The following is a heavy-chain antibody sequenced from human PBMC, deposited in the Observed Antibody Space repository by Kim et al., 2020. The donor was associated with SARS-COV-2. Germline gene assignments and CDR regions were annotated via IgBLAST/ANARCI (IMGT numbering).Heavy chain of an antibody. Sequence: SETLSLTCTVSGGSISSGGYYWSWIRQHPGKGLEWIGYIYYSGSTYYNPSLKSRVTISVDTSKNQFSLKLGSVTAADTAVYYCARGAEISSSWYGGLYYYGMDVWGQGTTVTVSS. J-gene: IGHJ6*02. CDR3: ARGAEISSSWYGGLYYYGMDV. V-gene: IGHV4-31*03. D-gene: IGHD6-13*01. CDR2: IYYSGST. CDR1: GGSISSGGYY.